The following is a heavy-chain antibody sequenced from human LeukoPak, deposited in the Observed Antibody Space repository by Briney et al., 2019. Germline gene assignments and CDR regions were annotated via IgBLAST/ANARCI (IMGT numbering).Heavy chain of an antibody. V-gene: IGHV3-9*01. CDR3: AKDKSPRAAAGIDY. Sequence: SLRLSCAASGFTFDDYAMHWVRQAPGKGLEWVSGISWNSGSIGYADSVKSRFTISRDNAKNSLYLQMNSLRAEDTALYYCAKDKSPRAAAGIDYWGQGTLVTVSS. J-gene: IGHJ4*02. CDR2: ISWNSGSI. D-gene: IGHD6-13*01. CDR1: GFTFDDYA.